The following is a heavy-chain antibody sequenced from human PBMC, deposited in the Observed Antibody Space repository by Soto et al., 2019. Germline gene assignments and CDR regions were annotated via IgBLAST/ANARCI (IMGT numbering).Heavy chain of an antibody. Sequence: GASVKVSCKASGGTFSSYTISWVRQAPGQGREWMGRIIPILGIANYAQKFQGRVTITADKSTSTAYMELSSPRSEDTAVYYCASSPDETYCGGDCYLGHFDYWGQGTLVTVSS. J-gene: IGHJ4*02. D-gene: IGHD2-21*02. CDR1: GGTFSSYT. V-gene: IGHV1-69*02. CDR3: ASSPDETYCGGDCYLGHFDY. CDR2: IIPILGIA.